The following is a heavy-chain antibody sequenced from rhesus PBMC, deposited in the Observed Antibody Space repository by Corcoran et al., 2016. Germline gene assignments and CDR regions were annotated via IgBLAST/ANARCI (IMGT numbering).Heavy chain of an antibody. CDR3: ARVTYYYGSGYLIGFDY. Sequence: QVQLQESGPGLVKPSETLSLTCAVSGGSFSGYYWGWIRQPPGKGLEWIGYISGSREGTDYNPSLKSQVNISTGTSKNQFSLKLSSVTAADTAVYYCARVTYYYGSGYLIGFDYWGQGVLVTVSS. D-gene: IGHD3-28*01. V-gene: IGHV4-165*01. J-gene: IGHJ4*01. CDR1: GGSFSGYY. CDR2: ISGSREGT.